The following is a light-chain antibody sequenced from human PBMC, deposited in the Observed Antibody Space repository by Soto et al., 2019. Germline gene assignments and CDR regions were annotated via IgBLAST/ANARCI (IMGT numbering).Light chain of an antibody. Sequence: IVLTQSPGTLSLSPGQRATVSRRASQSVASSYLTWYQQKPGQAPRLLIYGASTRASGVPDRFSGSGSGTDFTLTISRLEPEDSAVYYCQQYDSSFFTFGPGTKVEIK. J-gene: IGKJ3*01. CDR3: QQYDSSFFT. CDR1: QSVASSY. CDR2: GAS. V-gene: IGKV3-20*01.